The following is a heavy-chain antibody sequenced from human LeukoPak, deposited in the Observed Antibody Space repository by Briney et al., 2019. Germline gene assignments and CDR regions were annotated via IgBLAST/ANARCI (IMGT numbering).Heavy chain of an antibody. J-gene: IGHJ5*02. CDR1: GGSVSSGGYY. CDR3: ARGNPQVTPIDDYGDEHWFDP. Sequence: SETLSLTCTVSGGSVSSGGYYWSWIRQHPGKGLEWIGYIYYSGSTNYNPSLKSRVTISVDTSKNQFSLKLSSVTAADTAVYYCARGNPQVTPIDDYGDEHWFDPWGQGTLVTVSS. CDR2: IYYSGST. D-gene: IGHD4-17*01. V-gene: IGHV4-61*08.